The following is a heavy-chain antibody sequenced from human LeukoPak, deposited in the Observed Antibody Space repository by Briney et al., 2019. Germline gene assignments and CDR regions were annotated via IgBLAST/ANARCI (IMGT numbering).Heavy chain of an antibody. D-gene: IGHD3-22*01. CDR3: ARARAYYYDSSGYCPTFFDH. CDR1: GFTVSSNY. V-gene: IGHV3-66*02. CDR2: IYSGGST. J-gene: IGHJ4*02. Sequence: GGSLRPSCAASGFTVSSNYMSWVRQAPGKGLEWVSVIYSGGSTYYADSVKGRFTISRDNPKNTLYLQMNSLRAEDTAVYYCARARAYYYDSSGYCPTFFDHWGQGTLVTVSS.